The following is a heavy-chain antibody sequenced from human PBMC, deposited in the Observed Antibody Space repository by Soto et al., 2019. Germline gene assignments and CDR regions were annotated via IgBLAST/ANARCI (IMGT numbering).Heavy chain of an antibody. J-gene: IGHJ4*02. CDR1: GFTFSSYG. Sequence: GGSLRLSCAASGFTFSSYGMHWVRQAPGKGLEWVAVISYDGSNKYYADSVKGRFTISRDNSKNTLYLQMNSLRAEDTAVYYCAKGNITIFGVVALDYWGQGTLVTVSS. D-gene: IGHD3-3*01. V-gene: IGHV3-30*18. CDR2: ISYDGSNK. CDR3: AKGNITIFGVVALDY.